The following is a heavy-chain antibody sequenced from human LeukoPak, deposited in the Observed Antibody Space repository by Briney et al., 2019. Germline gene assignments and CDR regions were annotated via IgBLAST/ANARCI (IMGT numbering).Heavy chain of an antibody. CDR3: ARDVGLAY. CDR1: GVSINTYY. CDR2: IHSDGST. Sequence: ETLSLTCTVSGVSINTYYWSWFRQPVGKSLEWIGRIHSDGSTYDNPSLRSPGSMSIDTSKNQFSLTLTSVTAADTAVYFCARDVGLAYWGQGILVTVSS. J-gene: IGHJ4*02. V-gene: IGHV4-4*07.